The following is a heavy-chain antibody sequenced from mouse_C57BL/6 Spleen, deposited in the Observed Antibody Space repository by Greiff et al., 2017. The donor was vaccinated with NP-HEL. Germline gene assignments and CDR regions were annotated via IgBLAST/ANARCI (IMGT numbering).Heavy chain of an antibody. CDR3: ARGRRLRPCWYFDV. CDR1: GFTFSDYY. CDR2: LTNDGSST. Sequence: EVKVVESEGGLVQPGSSMKLSCTASGFTFSDYYMAWVRQVPEQGLDWVANLTNDGSSTYYLHSLQRRFIIPSANAKNILYLQMSRLKSEDTATYYCARGRRLRPCWYFDVWGTGTTVTVSS. J-gene: IGHJ1*03. D-gene: IGHD2-4*01. V-gene: IGHV5-16*01.